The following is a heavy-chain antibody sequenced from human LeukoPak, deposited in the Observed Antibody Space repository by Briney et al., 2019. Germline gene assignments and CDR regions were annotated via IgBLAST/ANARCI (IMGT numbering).Heavy chain of an antibody. V-gene: IGHV5-51*01. CDR2: IYPGDSDT. D-gene: IGHD6-6*01. Sequence: GESLKISCKGSGYSFTSYWIGWVRQMPGEGLEWMGIIYPGDSDTRYSPSFQGQVTISADKSISTAYLQWSSLKASDTAMYYCARLVGYSSSSNYGMDVWGQGTTVTVSS. CDR3: ARLVGYSSSSNYGMDV. J-gene: IGHJ6*02. CDR1: GYSFTSYW.